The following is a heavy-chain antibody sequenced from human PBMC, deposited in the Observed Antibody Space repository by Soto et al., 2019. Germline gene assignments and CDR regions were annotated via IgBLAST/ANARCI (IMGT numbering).Heavy chain of an antibody. CDR3: ARDTEKYSGYDLGIDY. V-gene: IGHV3-48*03. Sequence: GGSLRLSCAASGFTFSYYEMNWVRQAPGKGLEWVSYISDSGRSTSYADSVRGRFTISRDNTKNSLFLQMNSLRAEDTAIYYCARDTEKYSGYDLGIDYWGQGTPVTVSS. J-gene: IGHJ4*02. CDR2: ISDSGRST. D-gene: IGHD5-12*01. CDR1: GFTFSYYE.